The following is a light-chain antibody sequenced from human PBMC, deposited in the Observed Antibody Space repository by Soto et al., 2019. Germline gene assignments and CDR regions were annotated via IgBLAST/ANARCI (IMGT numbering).Light chain of an antibody. CDR3: MQALQTPRT. J-gene: IGKJ1*01. V-gene: IGKV2-28*01. Sequence: DIVMTQSPLSLPVTPGEPASISCRSSQSLLHSNGYNYLDWYLQKPGQSPQLLIYLGSNRASGVPDRFSGNGSGKEFTLKISRVEAEDVGVYYCMQALQTPRTFGQGTKVEIK. CDR2: LGS. CDR1: QSLLHSNGYNY.